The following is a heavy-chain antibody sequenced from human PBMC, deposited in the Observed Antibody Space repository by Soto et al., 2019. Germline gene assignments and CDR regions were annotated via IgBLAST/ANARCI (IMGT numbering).Heavy chain of an antibody. CDR1: GYSFRNYA. Sequence: SVKVSGKATGYSFRNYAVHWVRQAPGQRLEWMGFTNEGSGNTRFSQKFQGRISITRDTSASTVYLDLSSLTSEDTAIYYCARDDRSVSGVVTLDHWGPGTLVTVSS. D-gene: IGHD3-3*01. V-gene: IGHV1-3*01. CDR2: TNEGSGNT. J-gene: IGHJ4*02. CDR3: ARDDRSVSGVVTLDH.